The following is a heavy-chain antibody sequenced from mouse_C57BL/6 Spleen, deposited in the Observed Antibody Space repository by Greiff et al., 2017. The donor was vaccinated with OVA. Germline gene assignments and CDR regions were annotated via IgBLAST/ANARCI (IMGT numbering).Heavy chain of an antibody. D-gene: IGHD2-1*01. CDR1: GYTFTSYW. CDR3: ARRGNYLYAMDY. CDR2: IDPSDSYT. Sequence: QVQLQQPGAELVEPGASVKLSCKASGYTFTSYWMQWVKQRPGQGLEWIGEIDPSDSYTNYNQKFKGKATLTVDTSSSTAYMQLSSLTSEDSAVYYCARRGNYLYAMDYWGQGTSVTVSS. V-gene: IGHV1-50*01. J-gene: IGHJ4*01.